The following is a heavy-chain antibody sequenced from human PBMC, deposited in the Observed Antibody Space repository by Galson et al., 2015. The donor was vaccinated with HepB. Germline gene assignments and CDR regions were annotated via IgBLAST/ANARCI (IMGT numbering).Heavy chain of an antibody. Sequence: SLRLSCAASGFTFSNAWMSWVRQAPGKGLEWVGRIKSKTDGGTTDYAAPVKGRFTISRDDSKNTLYLQMNSLKTEDTAVYYCTTDLRYYDILTGYYNVPNFDYWGQGTLVTVSS. CDR2: IKSKTDGGTT. J-gene: IGHJ4*02. D-gene: IGHD3-9*01. CDR3: TTDLRYYDILTGYYNVPNFDY. V-gene: IGHV3-15*01. CDR1: GFTFSNAW.